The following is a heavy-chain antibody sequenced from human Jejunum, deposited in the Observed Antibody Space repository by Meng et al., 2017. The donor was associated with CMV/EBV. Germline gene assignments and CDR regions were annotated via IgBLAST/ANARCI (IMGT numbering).Heavy chain of an antibody. CDR3: AKDISWSGIVPRDSDY. D-gene: IGHD1-1*01. Sequence: FTFSRYGIHWVRQAPGKGLEWVAFIRYDGSNTYYADSVKGRFTISRDNSKNTLFLQMDSLRAEDTAIYYCAKDISWSGIVPRDSDYWGQGTLVTSPQ. V-gene: IGHV3-30*02. CDR1: FTFSRYG. CDR2: IRYDGSNT. J-gene: IGHJ4*02.